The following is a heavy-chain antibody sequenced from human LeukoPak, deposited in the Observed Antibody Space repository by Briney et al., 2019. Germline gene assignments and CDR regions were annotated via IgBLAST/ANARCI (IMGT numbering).Heavy chain of an antibody. J-gene: IGHJ4*02. CDR2: MYYSEST. CDR3: ATFQLGIPY. Sequence: GSLRLSCAASGFTFSSHVMSWIRQPPGKGLEWIGYMYYSESTKYNPSLKSRVTISVDTSKNQFSLKLSSVTAADTAVYYCATFQLGIPYWGQGTLVTVSS. V-gene: IGHV4-59*11. CDR1: GFTFSSHV. D-gene: IGHD3-16*01.